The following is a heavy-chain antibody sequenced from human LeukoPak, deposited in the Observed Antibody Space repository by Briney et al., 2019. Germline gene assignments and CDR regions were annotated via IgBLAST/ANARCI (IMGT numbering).Heavy chain of an antibody. CDR2: INPKNGGT. V-gene: IGHV1-2*06. CDR3: ARKGRYYDTDHDAFDI. J-gene: IGHJ3*02. Sequence: ASVKVSRKASGYTFTGYYMHWVRQAPGKGLEGMERINPKNGGTNYAQKFQGRVTMTRDTSISTAYMELSRLRSDDTAVYYCARKGRYYDTDHDAFDIWGQGTMVTVSS. CDR1: GYTFTGYY. D-gene: IGHD3-22*01.